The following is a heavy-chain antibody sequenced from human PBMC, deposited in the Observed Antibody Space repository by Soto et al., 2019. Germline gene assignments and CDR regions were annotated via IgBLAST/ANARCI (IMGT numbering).Heavy chain of an antibody. D-gene: IGHD2-2*01. CDR2: INHRGSA. CDR1: GWSFSGYY. Sequence: SETLSLTCAVYGWSFSGYYWSWIRQPPGKGLEWIGEINHRGSAKSNPSLTSRVILSVDTSKNQSSLKLSSVTAADTAVYYCARTNIVVVPSSQFHRRGDYSFDSCGRGTLVTVSS. V-gene: IGHV4-34*01. J-gene: IGHJ4*02. CDR3: ARTNIVVVPSSQFHRRGDYSFDS.